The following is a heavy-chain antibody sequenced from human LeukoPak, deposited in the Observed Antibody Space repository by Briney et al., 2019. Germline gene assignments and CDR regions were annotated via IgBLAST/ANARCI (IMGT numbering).Heavy chain of an antibody. Sequence: GGTLRLSGAASGFTFSGSAMHWVRQASGKGLQSVGRIRSKANSYATAYAASVKGRFTISRDDSKNTAYLQMNSLKTEDTAVYYCRITPADYFDYWGQGTLVTVSS. CDR3: RITPADYFDY. J-gene: IGHJ4*02. D-gene: IGHD2-15*01. CDR2: IRSKANSYAT. V-gene: IGHV3-73*01. CDR1: GFTFSGSA.